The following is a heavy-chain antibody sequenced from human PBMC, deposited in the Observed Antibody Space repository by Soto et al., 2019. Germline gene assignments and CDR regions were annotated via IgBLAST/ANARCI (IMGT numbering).Heavy chain of an antibody. V-gene: IGHV1-18*01. CDR1: GYTFTSYG. J-gene: IGHJ6*03. CDR3: ARMEYLLLYDYYYYYYMDV. Sequence: ASVKVSCKASGYTFTSYGISWVRQAPGQGLEWMGWISAYNGNTNYAQKLQGRVTMTTDTSTSTAYMELRSLRSDDTAVYYCARMEYLLLYDYYYYYYMDVWGKGTTVTVSS. D-gene: IGHD2-2*02. CDR2: ISAYNGNT.